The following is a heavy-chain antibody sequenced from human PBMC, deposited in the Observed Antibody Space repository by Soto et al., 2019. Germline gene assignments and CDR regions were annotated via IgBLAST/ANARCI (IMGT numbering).Heavy chain of an antibody. Sequence: GESLKISCQVSGYRYPSDCITWLRHTPPICLERRRRIDPSDSYTNYSPSFQGRVTISADRSISTAFLQWSSLEASDTAIYYCARRLSGPKEEYNAYYFYGLDVWGQGTTVTVSS. V-gene: IGHV5-10-1*01. D-gene: IGHD1-1*01. CDR3: ARRLSGPKEEYNAYYFYGLDV. CDR2: IDPSDSYT. CDR1: GYRYPSDC. J-gene: IGHJ6*02.